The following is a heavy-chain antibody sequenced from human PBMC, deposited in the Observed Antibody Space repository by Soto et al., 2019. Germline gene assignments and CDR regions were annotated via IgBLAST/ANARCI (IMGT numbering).Heavy chain of an antibody. Sequence: QVQLVQSGAEVKKPGSSVKVSCKASGGTFSSYAISWVRQAPGQGLEWMGGIIPIFGTANYAQKFQGRVTITEDESTITAYMELSSLRSEDTALHYCARRVRILTGYSNGMDVWGQGTTFTVSS. J-gene: IGHJ6*02. CDR2: IIPIFGTA. CDR1: GGTFSSYA. CDR3: ARRVRILTGYSNGMDV. V-gene: IGHV1-69*01. D-gene: IGHD3-9*01.